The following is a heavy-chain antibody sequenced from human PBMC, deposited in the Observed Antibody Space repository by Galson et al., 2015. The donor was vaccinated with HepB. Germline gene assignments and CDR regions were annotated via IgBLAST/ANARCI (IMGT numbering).Heavy chain of an antibody. CDR2: IYYSGST. V-gene: IGHV4-30-4*01. D-gene: IGHD4-23*01. CDR3: ARGLSMGLYYGGTKFDY. Sequence: TLSLTCTVSGGSISSGDYYWSWIRQPPGKGLEWIGYIYYSGSTYYNPSLKSRVTISVDTSKNQFSLKLSSVTAADTAVYYCARGLSMGLYYGGTKFDYWGQGTLVTVSS. J-gene: IGHJ4*02. CDR1: GGSISSGDYY.